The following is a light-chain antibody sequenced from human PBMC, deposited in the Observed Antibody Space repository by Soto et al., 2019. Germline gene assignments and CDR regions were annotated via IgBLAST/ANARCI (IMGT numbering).Light chain of an antibody. CDR3: QQANSFPIT. Sequence: EIQITQSPSSVSASVVDGVTITFPATQGISTWLAWYQQKAGKAPNLLIYGASNLHSGVPSRFSGSGSGTNFTLTISSLQPEDFATYYCQQANSFPITFGQGTRLEIK. J-gene: IGKJ5*01. V-gene: IGKV1-12*01. CDR1: QGISTW. CDR2: GAS.